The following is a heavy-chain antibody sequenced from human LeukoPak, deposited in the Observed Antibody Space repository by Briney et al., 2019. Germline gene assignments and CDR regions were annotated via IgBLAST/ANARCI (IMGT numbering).Heavy chain of an antibody. D-gene: IGHD5-24*01. CDR3: AKDGKRWLQGHIDY. CDR1: GFTFSNCA. J-gene: IGHJ4*02. Sequence: PGRSLRLSCAASGFTFSNCAMHWVRQAPGKGLERVAFISYDGNNKYYADSVKGRFTVSKDNSRNTLYLQMNSLRAEDTAVYYCAKDGKRWLQGHIDYWGQGTLVTVSS. CDR2: ISYDGNNK. V-gene: IGHV3-30*01.